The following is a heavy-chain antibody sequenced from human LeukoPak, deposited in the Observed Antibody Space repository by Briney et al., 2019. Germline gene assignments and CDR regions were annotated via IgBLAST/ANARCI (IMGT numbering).Heavy chain of an antibody. Sequence: GGSLRLSCAASGFTFSSYAMSWVRQAPGKGLEWVSVISGSGGSTYYADSVKGRFTIPRDNSKNTLYLQMNSLRAEDTAVYYCATDQGTGIAAAGTSHYWGQGTLVTVSS. V-gene: IGHV3-23*01. CDR1: GFTFSSYA. CDR3: ATDQGTGIAAAGTSHY. J-gene: IGHJ4*02. CDR2: ISGSGGST. D-gene: IGHD6-13*01.